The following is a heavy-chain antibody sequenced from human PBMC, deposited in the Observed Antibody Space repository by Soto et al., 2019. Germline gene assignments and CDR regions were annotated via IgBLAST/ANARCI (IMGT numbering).Heavy chain of an antibody. Sequence: GGSLRLSCAASGFTFSSYSRNWVRQAPGKGLEWVSYISSSSSTIYYADSVKGRFTISRDNAKNSLYLQMNSLRDEDTAAYYCARDDYYDTSGYLALFDYWGQGTLVTVSS. D-gene: IGHD3-22*01. CDR1: GFTFSSYS. CDR3: ARDDYYDTSGYLALFDY. J-gene: IGHJ4*02. CDR2: ISSSSSTI. V-gene: IGHV3-48*02.